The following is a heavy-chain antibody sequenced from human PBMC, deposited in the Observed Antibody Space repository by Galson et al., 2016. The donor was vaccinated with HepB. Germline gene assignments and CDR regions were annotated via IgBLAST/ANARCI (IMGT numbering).Heavy chain of an antibody. Sequence: CAISGDSVSSNSAAWNWIMQSPSRGLEWLGSTYYRSKWYNDYAVFGKSRITINPDTSKNQFSLQLNSVTPEDTAVYYCARGEGGAEFDYWGQGTLVTVSS. J-gene: IGHJ4*02. CDR3: ARGEGGAEFDY. D-gene: IGHD1-26*01. V-gene: IGHV6-1*01. CDR2: TYYRSKWYN. CDR1: GDSVSSNSAA.